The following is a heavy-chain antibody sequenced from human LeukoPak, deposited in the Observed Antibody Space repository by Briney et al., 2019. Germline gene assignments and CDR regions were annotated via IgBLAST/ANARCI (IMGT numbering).Heavy chain of an antibody. CDR2: INPSGGST. CDR3: ASEAAAAGL. J-gene: IGHJ4*02. V-gene: IGHV1-46*03. CDR1: GYTFTSYG. D-gene: IGHD6-13*01. Sequence: ASVKVSCKASGYTFTSYGISWVRQAPGQGLEWMGIINPSGGSTSYAQKFQGRVTMTRDTSTSTVYMELSSLRSEDTAVYYCASEAAAAGLWGQGTLVTVSS.